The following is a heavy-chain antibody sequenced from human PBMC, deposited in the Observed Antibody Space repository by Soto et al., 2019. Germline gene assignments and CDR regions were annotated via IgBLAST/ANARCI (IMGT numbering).Heavy chain of an antibody. Sequence: EVQLLESGGGVVQPGGSLRLSCVASGFGFSNYALGWVRQAPGKGLEWVSGISGGSETTSYADSVKGRFTISRDNSKDTLFLQMNRLRAEDTATYFCAKDLDWGFGGLFFDQWGQGTLVTVSS. J-gene: IGHJ4*02. V-gene: IGHV3-23*01. CDR3: AKDLDWGFGGLFFDQ. CDR2: ISGGSETT. D-gene: IGHD7-27*01. CDR1: GFGFSNYA.